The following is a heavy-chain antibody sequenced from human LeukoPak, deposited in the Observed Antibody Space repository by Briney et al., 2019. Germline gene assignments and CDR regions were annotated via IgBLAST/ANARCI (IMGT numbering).Heavy chain of an antibody. J-gene: IGHJ4*02. V-gene: IGHV4-34*04. CDR3: TKTSPGVPLDF. Sequence: SETLSLTCAVSGVSFSGSYWSWIRQPPGKGPEWVGEISHTGRTSHNPSLKSRATISLDTSKNQFSLRLSFVTAADTAVYYCTKTSPGVPLDFWGQGTLVTVSS. CDR2: ISHTGRT. CDR1: GVSFSGSY. D-gene: IGHD7-27*01.